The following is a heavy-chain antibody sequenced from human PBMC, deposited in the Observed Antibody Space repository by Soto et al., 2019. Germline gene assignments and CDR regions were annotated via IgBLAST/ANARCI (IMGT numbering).Heavy chain of an antibody. J-gene: IGHJ4*02. CDR1: GGSISSGGYY. CDR3: ARGGSKRDWWFDY. D-gene: IGHD2-8*02. CDR2: IYYSGST. Sequence: SETLSLTCTVSGGSISSGGYYWSWIRQHPGKGLEWIGYIYYSGSTYYNPSLKSRVTISVDTSKNQFSLKLSSVTAADTAVYYCARGGSKRDWWFDYWGQGTLVTVSS. V-gene: IGHV4-31*03.